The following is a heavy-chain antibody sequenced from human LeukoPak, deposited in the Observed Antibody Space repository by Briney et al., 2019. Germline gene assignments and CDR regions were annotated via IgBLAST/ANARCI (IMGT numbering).Heavy chain of an antibody. CDR1: EVSFSSYW. D-gene: IGHD3-22*01. CDR2: INSDGSST. J-gene: IGHJ4*02. Sequence: GGSLRLSCVASEVSFSSYWMSWVRQAPGKGLVWVSRINSDGSSTSYADSVKGRFTISRDNAKNTLYLQMNSLRAEDTAVYYCARGYYYDSSGYWAYWGQGTLVTVSS. CDR3: ARGYYYDSSGYWAY. V-gene: IGHV3-74*01.